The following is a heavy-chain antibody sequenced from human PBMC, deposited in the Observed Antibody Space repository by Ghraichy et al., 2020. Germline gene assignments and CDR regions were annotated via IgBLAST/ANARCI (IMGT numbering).Heavy chain of an antibody. V-gene: IGHV6-1*01. CDR2: TYYRSKWYN. D-gene: IGHD6-19*01. Sequence: SQTLSLTCAISGDSVSSNSAAWNWIRQSPSRGLEWLGRTYYRSKWYNDYAVSVKSRITINPDTSKNQFSLQLNSVTPEDTAVYYCARGVHSSGCYGGRYYGMDVWGQGTTVTVSS. CDR1: GDSVSSNSAA. J-gene: IGHJ6*02. CDR3: ARGVHSSGCYGGRYYGMDV.